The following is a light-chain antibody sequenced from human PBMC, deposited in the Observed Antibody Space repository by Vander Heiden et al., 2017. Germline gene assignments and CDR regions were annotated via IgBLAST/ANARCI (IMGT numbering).Light chain of an antibody. V-gene: IGKV4-1*01. J-gene: IGKJ2*01. CDR2: WAA. CDR1: QTVLYNSNNKNY. Sequence: DIVMTQSPDSLAVSLGERTTMTCKSSQTVLYNSNNKNYLAWYQQKPGQPPKLLIYWAATRESGVPDRFSGSGAWTDDTLTISSRQAEDVAVYYCQQYYSTPYTFGQGTKLEIK. CDR3: QQYYSTPYT.